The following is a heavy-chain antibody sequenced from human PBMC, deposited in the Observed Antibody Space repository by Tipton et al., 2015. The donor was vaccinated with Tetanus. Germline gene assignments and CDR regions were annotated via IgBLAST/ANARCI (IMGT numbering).Heavy chain of an antibody. CDR1: GYTFTGYY. D-gene: IGHD2-15*01. V-gene: IGHV1-2*04. CDR3: ARGSEIVVVVAATPFDY. Sequence: QLVQSGAEVKKPGASVKVSCKASGYTFTGYYMHWVRQAPGQGLEWMGWINPNRGGTNYAQKFQGWVPMTRDTSISTAYMELSRLRSDDTAVYYCARGSEIVVVVAATPFDYWGQGTLVTVSS. J-gene: IGHJ4*02. CDR2: INPNRGGT.